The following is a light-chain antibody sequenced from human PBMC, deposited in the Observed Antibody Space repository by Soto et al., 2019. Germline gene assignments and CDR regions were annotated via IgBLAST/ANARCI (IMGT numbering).Light chain of an antibody. CDR2: GAS. CDR1: QSVSSS. V-gene: IGKV3-15*01. CDR3: QQYNNWPGT. J-gene: IGKJ1*01. Sequence: EIVMTQSPGTLSVSPGERATLSCRASQSVSSSLAWYQQKPGQAPRLLIYGASTRATGIPARFSGSGSGTEFTLTISSLQSEDFAVYYCQQYNNWPGTFGQGTKVEIK.